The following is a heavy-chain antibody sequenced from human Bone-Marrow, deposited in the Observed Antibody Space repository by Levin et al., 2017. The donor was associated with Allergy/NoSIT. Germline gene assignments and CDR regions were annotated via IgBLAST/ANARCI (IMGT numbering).Heavy chain of an antibody. CDR1: GFTFDNYA. CDR3: ATLRDYCSTDLCAIDVLDS. J-gene: IGHJ4*02. V-gene: IGHV3-23*01. Sequence: GGSLRLSCAASGFTFDNYAMSWVRQAPGKGLEWVSGISGRGGNTFYADSVKGRCTISRDNAKNTLYLQMNSLRAEDTAVYYCATLRDYCSTDLCAIDVLDSWGQGSLVTVSS. CDR2: ISGRGGNT. D-gene: IGHD2-2*01.